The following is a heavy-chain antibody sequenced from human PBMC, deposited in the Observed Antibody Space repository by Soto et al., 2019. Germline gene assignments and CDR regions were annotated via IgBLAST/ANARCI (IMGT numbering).Heavy chain of an antibody. CDR2: MIPILGTA. J-gene: IGHJ6*02. CDR1: GGTFSSYA. V-gene: IGHV1-69*13. Sequence: AVKVSCKASGGTFSSYAISWVRQAPGQGREWMGGMIPILGTANYAQKFQGRVAITADESTSTAYIALSSLSSQDTAVYYCARDLESVSYYGSGSLSYGMDVWGQGTTVTVSS. CDR3: ARDLESVSYYGSGSLSYGMDV. D-gene: IGHD3-10*01.